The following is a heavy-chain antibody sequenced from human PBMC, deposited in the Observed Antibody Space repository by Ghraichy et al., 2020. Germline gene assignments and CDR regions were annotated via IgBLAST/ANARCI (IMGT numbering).Heavy chain of an antibody. Sequence: GESLNISCAASGFTFSSYAMHWVRQAPGKGLEWVAVISYDGSNKYYADSVKGRFTISRDNSKNTLYLQMNSLRAEDTAVYYCARPLGGDRAFDIWGQGTMVTVSS. CDR2: ISYDGSNK. V-gene: IGHV3-30-3*01. CDR3: ARPLGGDRAFDI. CDR1: GFTFSSYA. J-gene: IGHJ3*02. D-gene: IGHD2-21*01.